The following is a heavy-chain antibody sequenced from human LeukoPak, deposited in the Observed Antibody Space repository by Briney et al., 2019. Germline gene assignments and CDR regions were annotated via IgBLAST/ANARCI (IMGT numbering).Heavy chain of an antibody. Sequence: SETLSLTCTASGGSISSYYWSWIRQPPGKGLEWIGYVYYSGSTYYNPSLKSRVTISVDTSKNQFSLKLSSVTAADTAVYYCARGGNNYGNNWFDPWGQGTLVTVSS. J-gene: IGHJ5*02. CDR3: ARGGNNYGNNWFDP. V-gene: IGHV4-59*01. D-gene: IGHD5-18*01. CDR1: GGSISSYY. CDR2: VYYSGST.